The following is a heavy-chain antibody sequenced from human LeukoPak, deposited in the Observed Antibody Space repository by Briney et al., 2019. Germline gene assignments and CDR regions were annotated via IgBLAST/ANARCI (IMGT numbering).Heavy chain of an antibody. CDR2: ISYDGSNK. Sequence: PGRSLRLSYAASGFTFSSYGMHWVRQAPGKGLEWVAVISYDGSNKYYADSVKGRFTISRDNSKNTLYLQMNSLRAEDTAVYYCAKDMAYYYGSGSYDQAVYYYYGMDVWGQGTTVTVSS. CDR1: GFTFSSYG. D-gene: IGHD3-10*01. J-gene: IGHJ6*02. CDR3: AKDMAYYYGSGSYDQAVYYYYGMDV. V-gene: IGHV3-30*18.